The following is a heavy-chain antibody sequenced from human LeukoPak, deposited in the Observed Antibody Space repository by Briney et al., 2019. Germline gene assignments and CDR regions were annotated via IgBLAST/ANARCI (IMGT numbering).Heavy chain of an antibody. CDR1: GGSISSGGYY. CDR2: IYYSGST. J-gene: IGHJ4*02. D-gene: IGHD6-6*01. V-gene: IGHV4-31*03. CDR3: ARASIAARPRYFDY. Sequence: PSETLSLSCTVSGGSISSGGYYWSWIRQHPGKGLEWIGYIYYSGSTYYNPSLKSRVTISVDTSKNQFSLKLSSVTAADTAVYYCARASIAARPRYFDYWGQGTLVTVSS.